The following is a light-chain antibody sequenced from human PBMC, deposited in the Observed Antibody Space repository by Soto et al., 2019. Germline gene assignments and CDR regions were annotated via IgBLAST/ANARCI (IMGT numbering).Light chain of an antibody. CDR1: HSISSD. CDR2: SAS. Sequence: EVVMTQSPATLSVSPGEIATLSCRASHSISSDLAWYQQKPGQGPRLLIYSASTTATGIPARISGSGSEIEFTLTISSLQSEDFAVYYCHQYHYWSRPSFGGGTKVEI. V-gene: IGKV3-15*01. J-gene: IGKJ4*01. CDR3: HQYHYWSRPS.